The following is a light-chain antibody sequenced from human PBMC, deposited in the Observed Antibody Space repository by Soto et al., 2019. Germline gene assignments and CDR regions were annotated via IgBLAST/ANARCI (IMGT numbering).Light chain of an antibody. Sequence: QPVLTQPPSASATPGQRVTISCSGSDSNIGSKYVYWYQQLPGTAPKLLMYRNNQRPSGVPDRFSGSKSGTSASLAINGLRSEDEAYYYFAAWDASLGGPAFGGGTKLTVL. CDR3: AAWDASLGGPA. CDR1: DSNIGSKY. V-gene: IGLV1-47*01. J-gene: IGLJ2*01. CDR2: RNN.